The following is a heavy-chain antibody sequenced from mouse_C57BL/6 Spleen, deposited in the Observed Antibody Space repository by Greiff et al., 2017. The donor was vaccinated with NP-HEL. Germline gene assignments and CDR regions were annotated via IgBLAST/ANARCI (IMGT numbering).Heavy chain of an antibody. CDR3: ARSDYDDAMDY. J-gene: IGHJ4*01. CDR2: FHPYNDAT. Sequence: QVQLKQSGAELVKPGASVKMSCKASGYTFTTYPIEWMKQNHGKSLEWIGNFHPYNDATKYNEKFTGKATLTVKQSSSTVYLELSRITSDDSAVYYCARSDYDDAMDYWGQGTSVTVSS. CDR1: GYTFTTYP. D-gene: IGHD2-4*01. V-gene: IGHV1-47*01.